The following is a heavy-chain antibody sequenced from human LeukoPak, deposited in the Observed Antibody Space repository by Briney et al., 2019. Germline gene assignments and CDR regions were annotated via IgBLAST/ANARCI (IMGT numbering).Heavy chain of an antibody. V-gene: IGHV3-7*01. CDR1: GFTFSSYW. D-gene: IGHD6-13*01. J-gene: IGHJ4*02. CDR2: IKQDGSEK. CDR3: ARVGSVAAAGTN. Sequence: GGSLRLSCAASGFTFSSYWMGWVRQAPGKGLEGVANIKQDGSEKYYVDSVKGRFTISRDNAKNSLYLQMNSLRAEDTAVYYCARVGSVAAAGTNWGQGTLVTVSS.